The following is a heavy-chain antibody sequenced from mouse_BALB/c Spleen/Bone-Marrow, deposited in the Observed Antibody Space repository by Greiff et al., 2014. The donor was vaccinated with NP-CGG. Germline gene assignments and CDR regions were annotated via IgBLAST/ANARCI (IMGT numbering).Heavy chain of an antibody. CDR3: TRSGTLGAMDY. Sequence: DVMLVESGGGLVQPGGSRKLSCAASGFTFSSFGMHWVRQAPEKGLEWVAYISSGSSTIYYADTMKGRFTISRDNPKNTLFLQMTSLRSEDTAMCYCTRSGTLGAMDYWGQGTSVTVSS. D-gene: IGHD3-3*01. V-gene: IGHV5-17*02. J-gene: IGHJ4*01. CDR1: GFTFSSFG. CDR2: ISSGSSTI.